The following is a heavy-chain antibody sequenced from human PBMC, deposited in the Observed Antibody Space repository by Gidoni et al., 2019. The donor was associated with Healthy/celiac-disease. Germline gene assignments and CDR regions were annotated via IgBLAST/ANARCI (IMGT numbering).Heavy chain of an antibody. Sequence: QLQLQESGPGLVKPSETLSLTCTVSGGSLSSSSYYWGWIRQPPGKGLEWIGSIYYSGSTYYNPSLKSRVTISVDTSKNQFSLKLSSVTAADTAVYYCARQYRNYYDSSGRDYWGQGTLVTVSS. CDR3: ARQYRNYYDSSGRDY. CDR1: GGSLSSSSYY. CDR2: IYYSGST. D-gene: IGHD3-22*01. J-gene: IGHJ4*02. V-gene: IGHV4-39*01.